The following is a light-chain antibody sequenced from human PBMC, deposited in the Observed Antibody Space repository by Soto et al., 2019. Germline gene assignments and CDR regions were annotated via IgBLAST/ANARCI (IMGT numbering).Light chain of an antibody. Sequence: QSALTQPASVSGSPGQSITISCTGTSNTIGGYNVVSWYQQHPGKAPKVIIYEGIKRPSGVSNRFSGSISGSTASLTISGLQAEDEADYYCSSHAGFNNFYVFGTGTKLTVL. J-gene: IGLJ1*01. V-gene: IGLV2-23*01. CDR3: SSHAGFNNFYV. CDR2: EGI. CDR1: SNTIGGYNV.